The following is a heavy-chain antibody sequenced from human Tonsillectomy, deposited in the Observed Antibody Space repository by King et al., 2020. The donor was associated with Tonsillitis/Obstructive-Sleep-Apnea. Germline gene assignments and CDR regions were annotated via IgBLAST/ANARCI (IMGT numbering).Heavy chain of an antibody. Sequence: QLVQSGAEVKKPGASVKVSCKASGYTFTSYYMHWVRQAPGQGLEWMGIINPSGGSTSYAQKFQGRVTMTRDTSTSRVYMELSSLRSEDTAVYYCAGEGPLYQQRTRRWFDPWGQGTLVTVSS. J-gene: IGHJ5*02. CDR1: GYTFTSYY. CDR2: INPSGGST. D-gene: IGHD2-2*01. CDR3: AGEGPLYQQRTRRWFDP. V-gene: IGHV1-46*01.